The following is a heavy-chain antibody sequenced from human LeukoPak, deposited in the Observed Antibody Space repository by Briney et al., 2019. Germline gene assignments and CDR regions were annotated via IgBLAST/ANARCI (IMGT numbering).Heavy chain of an antibody. CDR2: MNPNSGNT. D-gene: IGHD2-15*01. CDR3: ARGARGYCSGGSCLYDY. V-gene: IGHV1-8*01. Sequence: ASVKVSCKASGYTFTSYDINWVRQATGQGLEWKGWMNPNSGNTGYAQKFQGRVTMTRNTSVSTAYMELSSLRSEDTAVYYCARGARGYCSGGSCLYDYWGQGTLVTVSS. J-gene: IGHJ4*02. CDR1: GYTFTSYD.